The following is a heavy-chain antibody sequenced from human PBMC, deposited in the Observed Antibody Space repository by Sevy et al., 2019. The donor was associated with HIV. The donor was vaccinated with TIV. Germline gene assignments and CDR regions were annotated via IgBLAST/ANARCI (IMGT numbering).Heavy chain of an antibody. D-gene: IGHD3-3*01. Sequence: GGCLRLSCAASGFTFSSYGMHWVRQAPGKGLEWMAVISYDGSNKYYADSVKGRFTISRDNSKNMLYLQMNSLRAEDTAVYYCAKQPVHRHYDFRRTSYYYYGMDVWGQGTTVTVSS. CDR2: ISYDGSNK. CDR3: AKQPVHRHYDFRRTSYYYYGMDV. V-gene: IGHV3-30*18. J-gene: IGHJ6*02. CDR1: GFTFSSYG.